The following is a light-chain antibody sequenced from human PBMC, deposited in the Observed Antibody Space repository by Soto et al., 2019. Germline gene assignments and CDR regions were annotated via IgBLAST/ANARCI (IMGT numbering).Light chain of an antibody. CDR2: DST. Sequence: VLTQSPATLSLSPGERATLSCRASQSIHTSLAWYQQKSGKPPRLVIYDSTLRANGVPDRFGGSRSGTEFTLTISRLEPEDFAVYYCQQYGSSPPITFGQGTRLEI. J-gene: IGKJ5*01. CDR3: QQYGSSPPIT. CDR1: QSIHTS. V-gene: IGKV3-20*01.